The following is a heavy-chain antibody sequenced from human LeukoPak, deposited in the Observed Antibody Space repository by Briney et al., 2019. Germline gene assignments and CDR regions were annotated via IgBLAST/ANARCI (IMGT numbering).Heavy chain of an antibody. CDR1: GFTFSSYA. V-gene: IGHV3-23*01. CDR3: AKGDDSSGYQPFYFDY. Sequence: SGGSLRLSCAASGFTFSSYAMSWVRQAPGKGLEWVSAISGSGGSTYYADSVKGRFTISRDNSKNTLYLQMNSLRAEDTAVYYCAKGDDSSGYQPFYFDYWGQGTLVTVSS. CDR2: ISGSGGST. D-gene: IGHD3-22*01. J-gene: IGHJ4*02.